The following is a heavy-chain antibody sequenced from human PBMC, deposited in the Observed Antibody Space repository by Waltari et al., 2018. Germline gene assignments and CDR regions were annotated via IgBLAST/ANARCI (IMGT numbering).Heavy chain of an antibody. CDR3: AKDGLKAYGDYDAGIGWFDP. Sequence: EVQLLESGGGLVQPGGSLRLSCAASGFTFSSYAMSWVRQAPGKGLGWVAALSGSGGSTYYADPVKGRFTRSRDKSKNTLYLQMNSLRAEDTAVYYCAKDGLKAYGDYDAGIGWFDPWGQGTLVTVSS. CDR2: LSGSGGST. CDR1: GFTFSSYA. V-gene: IGHV3-23*01. J-gene: IGHJ5*02. D-gene: IGHD4-17*01.